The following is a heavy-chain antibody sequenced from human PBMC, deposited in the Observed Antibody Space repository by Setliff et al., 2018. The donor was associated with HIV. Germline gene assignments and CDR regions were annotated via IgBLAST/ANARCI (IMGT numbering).Heavy chain of an antibody. J-gene: IGHJ4*02. CDR2: INTNTGNP. CDR1: GNSFHSYA. V-gene: IGHV7-4-1*02. CDR3: ARDLKRPNSNFWGGYPIPFDS. Sequence: ASVKVSCKASGNSFHSYAFSWVRQAPGQGLELMGWINTNTGNPTYAQGFTGRFVFSLDTSVSTAYLQISSLKAEDTAVYFCARDLKRPNSNFWGGYPIPFDSWGQGTLVTVSS. D-gene: IGHD3-3*01.